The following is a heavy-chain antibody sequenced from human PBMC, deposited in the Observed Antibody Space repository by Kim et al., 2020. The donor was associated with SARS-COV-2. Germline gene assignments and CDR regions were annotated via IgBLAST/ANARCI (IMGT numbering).Heavy chain of an antibody. CDR1: GFTFSSYA. V-gene: IGHV3-23*01. CDR2: ISGSGGST. Sequence: GGSLRLSCAASGFTFSSYAMSWVRQAPGKGLEWVSAISGSGGSTYYADSVKGRFTISRDNSKNTLYLQMNSLRAEDTAVYYCAKDPPEFSSWDDGSWFDPWGQGTLVTVSS. J-gene: IGHJ5*02. CDR3: AKDPPEFSSWDDGSWFDP. D-gene: IGHD6-13*01.